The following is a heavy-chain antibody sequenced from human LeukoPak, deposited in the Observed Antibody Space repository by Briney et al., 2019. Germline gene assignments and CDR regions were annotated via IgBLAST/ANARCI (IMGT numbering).Heavy chain of an antibody. J-gene: IGHJ4*02. CDR1: GGTFSSYA. CDR2: IIPILGIA. V-gene: IGHV1-69*04. D-gene: IGHD3-10*01. CDR3: ARDLVEVLWFGVSGTYYFDH. Sequence: ASVKVSCKASGGTFSSYAISWVRQAPGQGLEWMGRIIPILGIANYAQKFQGRVTITADKSTSTAYMELSSLRSEDTAVYYCARDLVEVLWFGVSGTYYFDHWGQGTLVTVSS.